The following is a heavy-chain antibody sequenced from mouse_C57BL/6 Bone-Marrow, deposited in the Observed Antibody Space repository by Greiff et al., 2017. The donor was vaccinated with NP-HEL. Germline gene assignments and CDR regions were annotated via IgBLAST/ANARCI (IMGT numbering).Heavy chain of an antibody. CDR3: AREGGLRRRTYAMDY. CDR1: GFTFSDYY. J-gene: IGHJ4*01. D-gene: IGHD2-4*01. Sequence: EVMLVESEGGLVQPGSSMKLSCTTSGFTFSDYYMAWVRQVPEKGLDWVANINYDGSSTYYLDSLKSRFIISRDNAKNILYLQMSSLKSEDTATYYCAREGGLRRRTYAMDYWGQGTSVTGSS. V-gene: IGHV5-16*01. CDR2: INYDGSST.